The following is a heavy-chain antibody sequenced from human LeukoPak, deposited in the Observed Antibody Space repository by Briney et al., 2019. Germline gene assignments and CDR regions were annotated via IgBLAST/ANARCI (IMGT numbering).Heavy chain of an antibody. CDR2: IRSKAYGGTT. Sequence: GSLRLSCTASGFTFGDYAMSWVRQAPGKGLEWVGFIRSKAYGGTTEYAASVKGRFTISRDDSKSIAYLQMNSLKTEDTAVYYCARGGYYDSSLRPDYWGQGTLVTVSS. V-gene: IGHV3-49*04. CDR3: ARGGYYDSSLRPDY. J-gene: IGHJ4*02. CDR1: GFTFGDYA. D-gene: IGHD3-22*01.